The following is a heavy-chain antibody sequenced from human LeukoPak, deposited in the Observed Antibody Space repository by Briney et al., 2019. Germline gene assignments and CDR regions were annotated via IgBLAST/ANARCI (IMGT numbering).Heavy chain of an antibody. J-gene: IGHJ4*02. V-gene: IGHV3-23*01. CDR2: ISGSGGST. D-gene: IGHD2-8*01. CDR3: AKFSGVLMVYEYYFDY. CDR1: GFTFSSYA. Sequence: PGGSLRLSCAASGFTFSSYAMSWVRQAPGKGLEWVSAISGSGGSTYYADSVKGRFTISRDNPKNTLYLQMNSLRAEDTAVYYCAKFSGVLMVYEYYFDYWGQGTLVTVSS.